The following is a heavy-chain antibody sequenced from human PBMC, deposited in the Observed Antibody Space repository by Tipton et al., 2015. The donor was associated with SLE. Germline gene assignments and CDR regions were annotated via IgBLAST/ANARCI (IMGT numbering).Heavy chain of an antibody. CDR3: ATRPCCSWFAVFDY. D-gene: IGHD2-15*01. Sequence: LSCTVSGGSISSGDYFWSWIRQHPGKGLEWIGYIYYSGTTYYSPSLKSRVTMSVDTSKNQFSLRLSSVTSADTAVYYCATRPCCSWFAVFDYWGRGTPVTVSS. CDR1: GGSISSGDYF. CDR2: IYYSGTT. V-gene: IGHV4-31*03. J-gene: IGHJ4*02.